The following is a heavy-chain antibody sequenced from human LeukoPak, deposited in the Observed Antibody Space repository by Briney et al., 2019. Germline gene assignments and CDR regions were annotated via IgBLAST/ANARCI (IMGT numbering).Heavy chain of an antibody. CDR2: IRCSGGST. Sequence: GGSLRLSCAASGFTFSSYAMSWVRQAPGKGLEGVSAIRCSGGSTYYVDSVKGRFPSSRDNSKNTMYLQMNSLRAEDTAVYYCAKGVVGAYDYWGQGTLVTVSS. V-gene: IGHV3-23*01. CDR1: GFTFSSYA. J-gene: IGHJ4*02. CDR3: AKGVVGAYDY. D-gene: IGHD1-26*01.